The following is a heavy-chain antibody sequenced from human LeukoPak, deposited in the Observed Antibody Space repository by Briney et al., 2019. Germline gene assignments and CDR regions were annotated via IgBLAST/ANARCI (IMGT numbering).Heavy chain of an antibody. CDR2: MHVGKGNT. CDR3: AREGSYCAGGDCYSFDF. J-gene: IGHJ4*02. D-gene: IGHD2-21*02. Sequence: GPSVKVSCKASGYTFIANYLQWVRQAPGLGPEWLGWMHVGKGNTSYAPKFQDRVSLSRDTSINTAYMELSSLTSVDTAVYSCAREGSYCAGGDCYSFDFWGQGTLVTVSS. CDR1: GYTFIANY. V-gene: IGHV1-2*02.